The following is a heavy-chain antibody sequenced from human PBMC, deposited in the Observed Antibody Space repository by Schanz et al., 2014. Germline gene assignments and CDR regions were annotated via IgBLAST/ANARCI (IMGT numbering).Heavy chain of an antibody. CDR1: GFTFSSYD. CDR2: IKHDGSVK. J-gene: IGHJ4*02. V-gene: IGHV3-7*03. CDR3: AASSGWHPSTDY. D-gene: IGHD6-19*01. Sequence: VQLVESGGGVVQPGRSLRLSCVASGFTFSSYDVFWVRQAPGKGLEWVANIKHDGSVKDYVDSVEGRFTISRDNAKSSLYLQMNSLRVEDTAVYYCAASSGWHPSTDYWGQGTLVTVSS.